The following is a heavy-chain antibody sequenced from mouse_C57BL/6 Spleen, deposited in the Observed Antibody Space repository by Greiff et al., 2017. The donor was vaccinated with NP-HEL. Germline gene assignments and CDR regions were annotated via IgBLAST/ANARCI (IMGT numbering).Heavy chain of an antibody. CDR2: INYDGSST. J-gene: IGHJ1*03. CDR3: AREPPYSYWYFDV. Sequence: EVHLVESEGGLVQPGSSMKLSCTASGFTFSDYYMAWVRQVPEKGLEWVANINYDGSSTYYLDSLKSRFIISRDNAKNILYLQMSSLKSEDTATYYCAREPPYSYWYFDVWGTGTTVTVSS. V-gene: IGHV5-16*01. D-gene: IGHD2-12*01. CDR1: GFTFSDYY.